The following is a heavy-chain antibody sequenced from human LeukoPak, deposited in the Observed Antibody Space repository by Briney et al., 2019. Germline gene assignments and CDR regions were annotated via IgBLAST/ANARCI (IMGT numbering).Heavy chain of an antibody. Sequence: GGSLRLSCAASGFTFSSYGMHWVHQAPGKGLEWVAVISYDGSNKYYADSVKGRFTISRDNSKNTLYLQMNSLRAEDTAVYYCAKDHFEQWLVNCYFDYWGQGTLVTVSS. CDR3: AKDHFEQWLVNCYFDY. V-gene: IGHV3-30*18. CDR1: GFTFSSYG. J-gene: IGHJ4*02. CDR2: ISYDGSNK. D-gene: IGHD6-19*01.